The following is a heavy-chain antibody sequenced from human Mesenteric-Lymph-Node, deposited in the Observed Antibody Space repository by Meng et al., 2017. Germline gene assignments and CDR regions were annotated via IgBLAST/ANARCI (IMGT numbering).Heavy chain of an antibody. Sequence: QVQLRGSGPVLVPPSQTLSLTCTVSCDSSSSGEYFWSWIRQPPGKGLECIGYMDYRGSIFYNPSLKSRVTIAVDTSKNQFSLKLSFVTAADTAVYYCARCYYDSSGYGYWYFDLWGRGTLVTVSS. CDR1: CDSSSSGEYF. J-gene: IGHJ2*01. D-gene: IGHD3-22*01. CDR3: ARCYYDSSGYGYWYFDL. CDR2: MDYRGSI. V-gene: IGHV4-30-4*01.